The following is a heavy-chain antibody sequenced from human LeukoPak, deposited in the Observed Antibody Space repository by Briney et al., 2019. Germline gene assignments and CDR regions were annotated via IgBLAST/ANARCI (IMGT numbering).Heavy chain of an antibody. Sequence: PGGSLRLSCAASGFTLSDAWMAWVRQAPGKGLEWVGRIKSKIDGGTIDYGAPVKGRFTISRDDAKNTLYLQINSLKTEDTAMYYCTTTRTYWGQGTLVTVSS. J-gene: IGHJ4*02. CDR2: IKSKIDGGTI. CDR3: TTTRTY. CDR1: GFTLSDAW. V-gene: IGHV3-15*01.